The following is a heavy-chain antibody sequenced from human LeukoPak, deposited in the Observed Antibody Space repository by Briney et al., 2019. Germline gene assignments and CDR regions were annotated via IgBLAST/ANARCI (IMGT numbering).Heavy chain of an antibody. D-gene: IGHD6-13*01. CDR2: IYPGDSDT. V-gene: IGHV5-51*01. CDR1: GSSFTSYW. Sequence: GEPLKISCKGSGSSFTSYWIGWVRQMPGKGLEWMGIIYPGDSDTRYSPSFQGQVTISADKSNSTAYLQWSSLKASDTAMYYCARHLIAAAGSYYYYYMDVWGKGTTVTVSS. CDR3: ARHLIAAAGSYYYYYMDV. J-gene: IGHJ6*03.